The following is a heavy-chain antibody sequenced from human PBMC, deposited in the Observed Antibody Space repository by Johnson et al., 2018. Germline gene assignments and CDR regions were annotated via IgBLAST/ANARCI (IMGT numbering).Heavy chain of an antibody. J-gene: IGHJ1*01. CDR3: GRDRGDCSGGSGWGYCRH. D-gene: IGHD2-15*01. V-gene: IGHV4-34*01. CDR1: GGSFSDYY. Sequence: QVQLQQWGAGLFKPSETLSLICAVSGGSFSDYYWSWIRQAPGKGLEWIGEIDQSGSTTHNPSLKSRVTIAVDTSKNQCSMKLTPVTAADTALYYCGRDRGDCSGGSGWGYCRHWGQGTLVTVSS. CDR2: IDQSGST.